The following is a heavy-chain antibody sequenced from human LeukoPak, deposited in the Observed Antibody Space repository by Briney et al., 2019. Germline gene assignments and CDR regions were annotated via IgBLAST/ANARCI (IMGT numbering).Heavy chain of an antibody. CDR3: ARVGSRGYYFDY. Sequence: PGKSLRLSCASSGFTFSDYYMSWIRQAPGKGLEWVSHISGSSTYTNYADSVKGRFTISRDNANNSLYLQMNSLTAEDTAVFYCARVGSRGYYFDYWGQGTLVSVSS. CDR1: GFTFSDYY. CDR2: ISGSSTYT. D-gene: IGHD1-26*01. V-gene: IGHV3-11*06. J-gene: IGHJ4*02.